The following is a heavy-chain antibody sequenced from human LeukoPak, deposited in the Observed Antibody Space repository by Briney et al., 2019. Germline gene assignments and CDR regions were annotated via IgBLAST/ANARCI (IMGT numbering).Heavy chain of an antibody. V-gene: IGHV4-39*07. J-gene: IGHJ4*02. CDR1: GGSISSSSYY. D-gene: IGHD5-18*01. Sequence: SETLSLTCTVSGGSISSSSYYWGWIRQPPGKGLEWIGEINHSGSTNYNPSLKSRVTISVDTSENQFSLKLSSVTAADTAVYYCARQVGYSYGRFDYWGQGTLVTVSS. CDR2: INHSGST. CDR3: ARQVGYSYGRFDY.